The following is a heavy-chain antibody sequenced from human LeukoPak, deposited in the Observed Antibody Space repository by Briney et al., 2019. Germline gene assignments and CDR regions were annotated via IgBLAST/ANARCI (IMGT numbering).Heavy chain of an antibody. J-gene: IGHJ5*02. V-gene: IGHV4-39*07. Sequence: SETLSLTCTVSGGSISTSNYYWGWIRQPPGKGLEWIGNIFYSGSTYYGPSLKSRLTISLDTSRNQFSLKLNSVTAADTAVYYCARKGGYYDILTGYYGRDWFDPWGQGTLVTVSS. D-gene: IGHD3-9*01. CDR2: IFYSGST. CDR1: GGSISTSNYY. CDR3: ARKGGYYDILTGYYGRDWFDP.